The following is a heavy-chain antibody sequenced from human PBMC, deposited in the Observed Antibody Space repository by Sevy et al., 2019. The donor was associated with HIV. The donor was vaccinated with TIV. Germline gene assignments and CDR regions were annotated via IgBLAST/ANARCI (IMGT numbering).Heavy chain of an antibody. CDR1: GFTFSSYW. J-gene: IGHJ6*02. V-gene: IGHV3-7*01. D-gene: IGHD3-3*01. Sequence: GGSLRLSCAASGFTFSSYWMSWVRQAPGKGLEWVANIKQDGSEKYYVDSVKGRFTIARDNAKNSLYLQMNSLGAEDTAVYYCARFPLTIFGVVIGHGMDVWGQGTTVTVSS. CDR3: ARFPLTIFGVVIGHGMDV. CDR2: IKQDGSEK.